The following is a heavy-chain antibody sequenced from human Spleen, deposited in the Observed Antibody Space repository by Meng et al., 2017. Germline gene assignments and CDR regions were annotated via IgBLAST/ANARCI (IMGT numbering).Heavy chain of an antibody. V-gene: IGHV4-34*01. CDR1: GGSFSGYY. D-gene: IGHD3-3*01. CDR2: INHSGST. J-gene: IGHJ4*02. Sequence: QVPLQQWGAGLLKPSGTLSPPCPVYGGSFSGYYWSWIRQPPGKGLEWIGEINHSGSTNYNPSLKSRVTISVDTSKNQFSLKLSSVTAADTAVYYCARVSRGWSGYYGYWGQGTLVTVSS. CDR3: ARVSRGWSGYYGY.